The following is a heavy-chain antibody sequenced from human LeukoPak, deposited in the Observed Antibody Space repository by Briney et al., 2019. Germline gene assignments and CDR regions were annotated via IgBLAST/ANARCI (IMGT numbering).Heavy chain of an antibody. CDR2: INHSGST. D-gene: IGHD3-22*01. Sequence: SETLSLTCAVYGGSFSGYYWGWIRQPPGKGLEWIGEINHSGSTNYNPSLKSRVTISVDTSKNQFSLKLSSVTAADTAVYYCARVTYYYDSSGYYYIYYFDYWGQGTLVTVSS. J-gene: IGHJ4*02. CDR1: GGSFSGYY. V-gene: IGHV4-34*01. CDR3: ARVTYYYDSSGYYYIYYFDY.